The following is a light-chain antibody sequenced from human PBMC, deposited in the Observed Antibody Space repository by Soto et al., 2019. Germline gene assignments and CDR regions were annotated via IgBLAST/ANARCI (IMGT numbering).Light chain of an antibody. J-gene: IGLJ3*02. CDR2: RNN. CDR1: SSNIGSNY. V-gene: IGLV1-47*01. Sequence: QSVLTQPPSASETPGQRVTISCSGSSSNIGSNYVCWYQQLPGTAPKLLIYRNNQRPSGVPDRFSGSKSDTSASLAISGLRSEDEADYYCATWDDSLSGRVLGGGTKVTVL. CDR3: ATWDDSLSGRV.